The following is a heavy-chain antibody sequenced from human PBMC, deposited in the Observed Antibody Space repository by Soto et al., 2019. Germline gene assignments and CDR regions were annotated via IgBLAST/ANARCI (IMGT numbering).Heavy chain of an antibody. CDR2: ISSSSSTI. J-gene: IGHJ2*01. V-gene: IGHV3-48*01. CDR3: ARDAEGWYLDL. CDR1: GFTFSSYS. Sequence: EVQLVESGGGLVQPGGSLRLSCAASGFTFSSYSMNWVRQAPGKGLEWVSYISSSSSTIYYADSVKGRFTISRDNAKNSLYLQMNSLRAEDTAVYYCARDAEGWYLDLWGRGTLVTVSS.